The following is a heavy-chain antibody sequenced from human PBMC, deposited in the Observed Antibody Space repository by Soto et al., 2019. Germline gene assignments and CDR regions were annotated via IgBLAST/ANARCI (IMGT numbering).Heavy chain of an antibody. D-gene: IGHD1-26*01. V-gene: IGHV3-43*01. J-gene: IGHJ3*02. Sequence: GGSLRLSCAASGFNFSPSTMHWVRQAPGKGLECVSLISWDGGGRYYAESVRGRFNNTRDNSKDSLYLQMNSLRTEDTALYYCAKDYIVGATTGAFDIWGQGTMVTVSS. CDR3: AKDYIVGATTGAFDI. CDR1: GFNFSPST. CDR2: ISWDGGGR.